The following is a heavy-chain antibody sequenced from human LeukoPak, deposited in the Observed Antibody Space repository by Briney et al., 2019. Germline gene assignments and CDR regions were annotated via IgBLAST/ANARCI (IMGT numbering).Heavy chain of an antibody. CDR2: IIPILGIA. D-gene: IGHD2-8*02. V-gene: IGHV1-69*04. J-gene: IGHJ6*02. CDR3: ARAAAHDPKNQRVVWENYYYYGMDV. CDR1: GGTFSSYA. Sequence: ASVKVSCKASGGTFSSYAISWVRQAPGQGLEWMGRIIPILGIANYAQKFQGRVTITADKSTSTAYMELSSLRSEDTAVYYCARAAAHDPKNQRVVWENYYYYGMDVWGQGTTVTVSS.